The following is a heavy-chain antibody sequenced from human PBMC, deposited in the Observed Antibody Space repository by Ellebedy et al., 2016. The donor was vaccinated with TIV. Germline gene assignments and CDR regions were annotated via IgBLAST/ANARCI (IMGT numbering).Heavy chain of an antibody. CDR3: ARTDPWQPIDD. J-gene: IGHJ4*02. CDR1: GGSVSSTSYY. CDR2: VYYSGSS. V-gene: IGHV4-39*01. Sequence: MPSETLSLTCSVSGGSVSSTSYYWVWLRQPQGKGLEYIGSVYYSGSSYYNPSFKSRVTLSADTSKNQFPLNLRTVTAADTAVYYCARTDPWQPIDDWGQGILVSVSS. D-gene: IGHD2-21*02.